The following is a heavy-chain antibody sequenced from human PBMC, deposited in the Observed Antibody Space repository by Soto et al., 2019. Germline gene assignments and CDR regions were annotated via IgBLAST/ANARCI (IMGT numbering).Heavy chain of an antibody. V-gene: IGHV1-3*01. D-gene: IGHD6-13*01. CDR2: INAGNGNT. Sequence: QVQLVQSGAEVKKPGASVKVSCKASGYTFTSYAMHWVRQAPGQRLEWMGWINAGNGNTKYSQKFQGRVTITRDTSASTAYMELSSLRSEDTAVYYCARAPCIAAAGCNFVYWGQGTLVTVSS. J-gene: IGHJ4*02. CDR3: ARAPCIAAAGCNFVY. CDR1: GYTFTSYA.